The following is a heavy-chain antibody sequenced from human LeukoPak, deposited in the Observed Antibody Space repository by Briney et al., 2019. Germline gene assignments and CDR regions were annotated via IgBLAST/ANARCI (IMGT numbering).Heavy chain of an antibody. CDR2: GCCSGTT. J-gene: IGHJ5*02. D-gene: IGHD2-2*01. Sequence: SGTLCLTCTVSGGSLSSGGYYWSWMRQHPGLGLVWGVYGCCSGTTYYDPSLKSRVTISVGTSKNQFSLKLSSVTAADTAVYYCARVIEERLSVVVVPAAANWFDPWGQGTLVTVSS. CDR3: ARVIEERLSVVVVPAAANWFDP. V-gene: IGHV4-31*02. CDR1: GGSLSSGGYY.